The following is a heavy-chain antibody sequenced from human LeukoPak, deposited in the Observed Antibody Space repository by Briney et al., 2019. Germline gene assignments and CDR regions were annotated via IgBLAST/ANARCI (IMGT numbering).Heavy chain of an antibody. V-gene: IGHV3-30*02. CDR1: GFTFSSYG. D-gene: IGHD6-13*01. J-gene: IGHJ4*02. CDR3: AKDLLYSNPYYFDY. Sequence: GGSLRLSCAASGFTFSSYGMHWVRQAPGKGLKWVAFIRYDGSNKYYADSVKGRFTISRDNSKNTLYLQMNSLRAEDTAVYYCAKDLLYSNPYYFDYWGQGTLVTVSS. CDR2: IRYDGSNK.